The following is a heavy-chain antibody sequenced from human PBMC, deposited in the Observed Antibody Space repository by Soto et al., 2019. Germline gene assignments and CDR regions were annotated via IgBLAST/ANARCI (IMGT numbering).Heavy chain of an antibody. Sequence: ASVKVSCKVSGYTLTELSMHWVRQAPGKGLEWMGGFDPEDGETIHAQKFQGRVTMTEDTSTDTAYMELSSLRSEDTAVYYCATFRGWYNTYDDYGMDVWGQGTTVTVSS. D-gene: IGHD6-19*01. CDR3: ATFRGWYNTYDDYGMDV. J-gene: IGHJ6*02. CDR2: FDPEDGET. CDR1: GYTLTELS. V-gene: IGHV1-24*01.